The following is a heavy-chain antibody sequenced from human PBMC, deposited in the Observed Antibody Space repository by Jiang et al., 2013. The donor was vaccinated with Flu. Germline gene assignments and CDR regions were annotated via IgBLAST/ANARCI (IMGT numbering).Heavy chain of an antibody. V-gene: IGHV3-7*03. J-gene: IGHJ4*02. D-gene: IGHD6-19*01. CDR3: ARDSGIAVAGTGDF. Sequence: QLLESGGGLVQPGGSLTLSCAASVLTFDRYWMTWVRQAPGKGLEWVAHINQDGSEKNYVDSVKGRFTISRDNAKKSLYLQMNSLRAEDSAVYYCARDSGIAVAGTGDFWGLGTQVTVSS. CDR1: VLTFDRYW. CDR2: INQDGSEK.